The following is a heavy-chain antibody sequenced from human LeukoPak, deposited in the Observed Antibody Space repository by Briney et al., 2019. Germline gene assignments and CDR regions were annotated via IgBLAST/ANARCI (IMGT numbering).Heavy chain of an antibody. Sequence: SETLSLTCTVSGGSISSYYWSWIRQPPGKGLEWIGYIYYSGSTNYNPSLKSRVTISVDTSKNQFSLKLSSVTAADPAVYYCARERTHYDFWSGYFDYWGQGTLVTVSS. D-gene: IGHD3-3*01. CDR3: ARERTHYDFWSGYFDY. V-gene: IGHV4-59*01. CDR2: IYYSGST. J-gene: IGHJ4*02. CDR1: GGSISSYY.